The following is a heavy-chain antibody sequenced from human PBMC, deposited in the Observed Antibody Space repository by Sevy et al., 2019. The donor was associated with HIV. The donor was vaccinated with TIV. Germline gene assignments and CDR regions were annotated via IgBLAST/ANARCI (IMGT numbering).Heavy chain of an antibody. Sequence: GGSLRLSCAASGFTFRTYALHWVRQAPGRGLEWLALISSNGHNAFYANSVRGRLTVSRDNSMNTLSLQMSSLTAEDTAVYYCARGPEWELTSFLSHWGQGTLVTVSS. V-gene: IGHV3-30-3*01. CDR1: GFTFRTYA. CDR3: ARGPEWELTSFLSH. CDR2: ISSNGHNA. D-gene: IGHD1-26*01. J-gene: IGHJ4*02.